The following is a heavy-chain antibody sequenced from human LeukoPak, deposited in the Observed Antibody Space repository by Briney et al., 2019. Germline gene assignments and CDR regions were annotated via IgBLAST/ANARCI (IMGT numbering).Heavy chain of an antibody. D-gene: IGHD2-2*01. CDR3: ARGMDAVPAASFDY. CDR2: INAGNGNT. V-gene: IGHV1-3*01. CDR1: GYTFTSYA. J-gene: IGHJ4*02. Sequence: ASVKVSCKASGYTFTSYAMHWVRQAPGQRLEWMGWINAGNGNTKYSQKFQGRVTMTRDTSTSTVYMELSSLRSEDTAVYYCARGMDAVPAASFDYWGQGTLVTVSS.